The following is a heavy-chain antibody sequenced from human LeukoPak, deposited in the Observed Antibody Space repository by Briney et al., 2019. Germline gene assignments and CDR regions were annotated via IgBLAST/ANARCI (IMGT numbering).Heavy chain of an antibody. J-gene: IGHJ4*02. CDR3: AKELHGSGNYAFDY. CDR2: VSVNGGTT. V-gene: IGHV3-23*01. CDR1: GFTFSSCA. Sequence: GGSLRLSCAASGFTFSSCALSWVRHAPGKGLEWVSTVSVNGGTTYYADSVKGRFTISRDNSKNTLYLQMNSLRAEDTAVYFCAKELHGSGNYAFDYWGQGTPVTVSS. D-gene: IGHD3-10*01.